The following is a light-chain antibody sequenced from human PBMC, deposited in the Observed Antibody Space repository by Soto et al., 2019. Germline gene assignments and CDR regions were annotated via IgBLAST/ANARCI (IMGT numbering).Light chain of an antibody. J-gene: IGKJ5*01. CDR2: GAS. Sequence: EIVITQSPSTLSVSPGERATLSCRASQSVSSNLAWYQQKPGQAPRLLIYGASTRATGIPARFSGSGSGTEFILTISSLQSEDFGVYYCQQYNNWPPITFGQGTRLEI. CDR1: QSVSSN. CDR3: QQYNNWPPIT. V-gene: IGKV3-15*01.